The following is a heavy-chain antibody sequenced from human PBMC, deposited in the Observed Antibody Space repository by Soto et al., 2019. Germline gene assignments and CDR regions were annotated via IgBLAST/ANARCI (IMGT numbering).Heavy chain of an antibody. CDR2: IIPIFGTA. CDR3: ARGLIAAAGTYKPCYYYYGMDV. D-gene: IGHD6-13*01. Sequence: SVKVSCKASGGTFSSYAISWVRQAPGQGLEWMGGIIPIFGTANYAQKFQGRVTITADESTSTAYMELSSLRSEDTAVYYCARGLIAAAGTYKPCYYYYGMDVWGQGTTVTVSS. V-gene: IGHV1-69*13. J-gene: IGHJ6*02. CDR1: GGTFSSYA.